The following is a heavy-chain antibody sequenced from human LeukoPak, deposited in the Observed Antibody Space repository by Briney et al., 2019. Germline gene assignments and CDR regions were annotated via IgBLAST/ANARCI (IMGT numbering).Heavy chain of an antibody. CDR1: GGSISSYY. CDR3: ARGIARGYCSSTSCQGYYMDV. J-gene: IGHJ6*03. Sequence: SETLSLTCTVSGGSISSYYWSWIRQPAGKGLEWIGRIYTSGSTNYNPSLKSRVTMSVDTSKNQFSLKLSSVTAADTAVYYCARGIARGYCSSTSCQGYYMDVWGKGTTVTVSS. V-gene: IGHV4-4*07. CDR2: IYTSGST. D-gene: IGHD2-2*01.